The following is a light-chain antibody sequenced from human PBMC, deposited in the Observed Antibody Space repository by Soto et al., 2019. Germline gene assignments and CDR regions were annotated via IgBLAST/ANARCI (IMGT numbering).Light chain of an antibody. CDR3: HHYGTSRT. V-gene: IGKV3-20*01. CDR1: QSVASTY. J-gene: IGKJ4*01. CDR2: GAS. Sequence: EVVLTQSPDTLSLSLGERATLSCRTSQSVASTYLAWYQQKPGQAPRLLIYGASSRATGIPARFSGSGSATEFTLTISGLEPEDFAVYYCHHYGTSRTFGGGTKVEIK.